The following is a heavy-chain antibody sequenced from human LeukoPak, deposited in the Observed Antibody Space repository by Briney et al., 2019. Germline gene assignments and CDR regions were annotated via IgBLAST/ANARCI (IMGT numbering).Heavy chain of an antibody. CDR1: GDSISSFS. V-gene: IGHV4-59*01. Sequence: SETLSLTCTVSGDSISSFSWSWIRQSPGKRLEWIGYLYYSGTANYNPSPRSRVTISSDTSKNQFSLKLSSLTAADTAMYYCARGPSSGQYVSPLDYWGQGTLVTVSS. CDR2: LYYSGTA. CDR3: ARGPSSGQYVSPLDY. J-gene: IGHJ4*02. D-gene: IGHD6-25*01.